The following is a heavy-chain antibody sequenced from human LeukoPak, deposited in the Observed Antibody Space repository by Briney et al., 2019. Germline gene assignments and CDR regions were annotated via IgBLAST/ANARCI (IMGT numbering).Heavy chain of an antibody. Sequence: SVKVSCKASGGTFSSYAISWVRQAPGQGLEWMGGIIPIFGTASYAQKFQGRVTITADESTSTAYMELSSLRSEDTAVYYCAGKWNYYDSSGYFSDDAFDIWGQGTMVTVSS. D-gene: IGHD3-22*01. J-gene: IGHJ3*02. V-gene: IGHV1-69*13. CDR3: AGKWNYYDSSGYFSDDAFDI. CDR2: IIPIFGTA. CDR1: GGTFSSYA.